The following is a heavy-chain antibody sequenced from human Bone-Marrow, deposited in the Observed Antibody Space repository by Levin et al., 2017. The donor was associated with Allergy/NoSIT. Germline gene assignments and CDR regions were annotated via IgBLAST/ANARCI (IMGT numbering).Heavy chain of an antibody. CDR1: GYTFSTYW. CDR2: IDPSDSYS. Sequence: LGESLKISCQGSGYTFSTYWISWVRQMPGKGLEWLGRIDPSDSYSNYSPSFQGHVTFSADQSINTAYLQWSSLKASDTAMYYCARHRFFRTSNDAFDIWGQGTMVTVSS. D-gene: IGHD3-3*01. J-gene: IGHJ3*02. V-gene: IGHV5-10-1*01. CDR3: ARHRFFRTSNDAFDI.